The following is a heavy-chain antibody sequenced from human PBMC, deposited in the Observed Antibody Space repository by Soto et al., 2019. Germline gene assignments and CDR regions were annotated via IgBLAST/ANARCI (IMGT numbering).Heavy chain of an antibody. D-gene: IGHD6-13*01. V-gene: IGHV4-31*03. CDR3: ARFAREENPKVGSWYYFDY. CDR1: DGAIGGGGYF. CDR2: IYYSGRT. J-gene: IGHJ4*02. Sequence: SVTRSVTCSGRDGAIGGGGYFWRCVRQHPGKGLEWIGNIYYSGRTYYNPSLKSRVTISVDTSKNQFSLKLSSVTAADTAVYYCARFAREENPKVGSWYYFDYWGQGTRVT.